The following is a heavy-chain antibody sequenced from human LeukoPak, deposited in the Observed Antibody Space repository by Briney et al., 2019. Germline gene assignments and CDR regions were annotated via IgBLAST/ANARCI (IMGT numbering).Heavy chain of an antibody. J-gene: IGHJ4*02. Sequence: GGSLRLSCAASGFTFSSYSMNWVRQAPGKGLEWVSSISSSSSYIYYADSVKGRFTISRDNAKNSLYLQMNSLRAEDTAVDYCASCSGGSCYSGRIDYWGQGTLVTVS. CDR1: GFTFSSYS. D-gene: IGHD2-15*01. CDR3: ASCSGGSCYSGRIDY. V-gene: IGHV3-21*01. CDR2: ISSSSSYI.